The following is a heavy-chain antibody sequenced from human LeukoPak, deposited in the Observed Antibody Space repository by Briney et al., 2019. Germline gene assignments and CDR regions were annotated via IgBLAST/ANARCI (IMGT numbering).Heavy chain of an antibody. V-gene: IGHV3-30*03. CDR1: GFTFSSYG. D-gene: IGHD4/OR15-4a*01. J-gene: IGHJ6*02. CDR3: SASRPHYGDYYGLDV. CDR2: ISYDGSHK. Sequence: GGSLRLSCAASGFTFSSYGMHWVRQAPGKGLEWVAVISYDGSHKYSADSVKGRFTISRDNSKNTLYWQMNSLRTEDTAVYFCSASRPHYGDYYGLDVWGHGTTVTVSS.